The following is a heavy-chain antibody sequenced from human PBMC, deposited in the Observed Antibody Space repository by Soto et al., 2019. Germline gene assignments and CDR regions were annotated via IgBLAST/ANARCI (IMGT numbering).Heavy chain of an antibody. CDR1: GGTFSSYA. V-gene: IGHV1-69*13. D-gene: IGHD3-10*01. Sequence: SVKVSCKASGGTFSSYAISWVRQAPGQGLEWMGGIIPIFGTANYAQKFQGRVTITADESTSTAYMELSSLRSEDTAVYYCARKYYGSGPRGPYYYGRDVWGKGPTVTVSS. CDR3: ARKYYGSGPRGPYYYGRDV. J-gene: IGHJ6*04. CDR2: IIPIFGTA.